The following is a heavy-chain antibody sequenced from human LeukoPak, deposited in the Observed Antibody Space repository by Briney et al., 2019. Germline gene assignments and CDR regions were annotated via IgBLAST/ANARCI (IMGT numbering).Heavy chain of an antibody. CDR2: ISYDGSNK. V-gene: IGHV3-30*03. Sequence: GGSLRLSCAASGFTFSSYWMSWVRQAPGKGLEWVAAISYDGSNKNYADSVKGRFTISRDNSKNTLYLQMNSLRAEDTAVYYCARGVRIAVVGYIDYWGQGTLVTVSS. CDR1: GFTFSSYW. D-gene: IGHD6-19*01. J-gene: IGHJ4*02. CDR3: ARGVRIAVVGYIDY.